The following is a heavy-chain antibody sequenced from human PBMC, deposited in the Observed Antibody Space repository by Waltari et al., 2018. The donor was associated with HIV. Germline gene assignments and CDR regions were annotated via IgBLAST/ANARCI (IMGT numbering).Heavy chain of an antibody. D-gene: IGHD2-21*02. J-gene: IGHJ4*02. CDR1: ELTLSDPY. V-gene: IGHV3-72*01. CDR3: GRVCGSDCSFDD. CDR2: SRNKARGYTT. Sequence: EVQLVESGGGLVQPGGSLRLSCTGSELTLSDPYMDGVRQAPGGGRKWVCRSRNKARGYTTEYAASVKGRFIISRDDSKNSLYLQMNSLKTEDTAVYYCGRVCGSDCSFDDWGQGTLVTVSS.